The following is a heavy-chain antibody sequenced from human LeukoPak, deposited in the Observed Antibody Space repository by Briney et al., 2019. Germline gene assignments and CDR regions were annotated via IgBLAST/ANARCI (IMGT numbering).Heavy chain of an antibody. V-gene: IGHV1-69*13. CDR2: IIPIFGTA. Sequence: ASVKVSCKASGGTFSSYAISWVRQAPGQGLEWMGGIIPIFGTANYAQKFQGRVTITADESTSTAYMELSRLRSDDTAVYYCARGLDYYYYGMDVWGQGTTVTVSS. CDR3: ARGLDYYYYGMDV. CDR1: GGTFSSYA. J-gene: IGHJ6*02.